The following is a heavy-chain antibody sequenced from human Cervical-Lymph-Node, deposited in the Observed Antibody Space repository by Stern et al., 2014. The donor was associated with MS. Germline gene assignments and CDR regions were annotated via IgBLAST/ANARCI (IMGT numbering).Heavy chain of an antibody. CDR1: GYSFTTSA. V-gene: IGHV1-3*04. CDR3: ARGAICSGGTCYVFGLDS. CDR2: INTGNGNI. D-gene: IGHD2-8*02. J-gene: IGHJ4*02. Sequence: QVQLMQSGAEVKKPGASVKVSCKASGYSFTTSAIHWLRQAPGQRPEWMGWINTGNGNIKYSEQFQGRVTITRDISATTAYMEVRGLRSDDTATYYCARGAICSGGTCYVFGLDSWGQGSLVTVSS.